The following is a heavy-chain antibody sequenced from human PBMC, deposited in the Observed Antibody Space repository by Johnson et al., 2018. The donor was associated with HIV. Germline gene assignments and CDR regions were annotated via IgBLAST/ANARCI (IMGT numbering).Heavy chain of an antibody. D-gene: IGHD3-16*02. CDR2: ITCDGSEK. J-gene: IGHJ3*02. CDR1: GFTFSNYD. V-gene: IGHV3-52*01. CDR3: AKVGAFTFGGVIVLPSVAFDI. Sequence: VQLVESGGDRVQRGGSLKLSCAASGFTFSNYDIHWVRQATGKGLEWVAAITCDGSEKYYVDSVKGRLTIPRDNAKNSLYLQVNSLRAEDTGVYYCAKVGAFTFGGVIVLPSVAFDIWGQGTMVTVSS.